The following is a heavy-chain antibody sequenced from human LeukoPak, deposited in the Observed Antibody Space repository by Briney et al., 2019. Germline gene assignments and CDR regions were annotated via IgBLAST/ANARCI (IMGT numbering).Heavy chain of an antibody. J-gene: IGHJ5*02. CDR1: GYSISRGYY. CDR3: ARDKFVVVPAALNNWFDP. Sequence: PSETLSLTCAVSGYSISRGYYWGWIRQSPGKGLEWIGSIYRDGSTYYNPSLKSRVIISVDTSENRFSLKLNSVTAADTAVYYCARDKFVVVPAALNNWFDPWGRGTLVTVSS. CDR2: IYRDGST. D-gene: IGHD2-2*01. V-gene: IGHV4-38-2*02.